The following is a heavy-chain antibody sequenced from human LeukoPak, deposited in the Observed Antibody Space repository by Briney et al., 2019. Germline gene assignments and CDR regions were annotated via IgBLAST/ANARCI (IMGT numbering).Heavy chain of an antibody. CDR3: AGRLRVYAFDI. J-gene: IGHJ3*02. CDR2: IYYSGST. CDR1: GGSISSYY. D-gene: IGHD4-17*01. V-gene: IGHV4-59*01. Sequence: PSETLSLTCTVSGGSISSYYWSWIRQPPGKGLEWIGYIYYSGSTNYNPSLKSRVTISVDTSKNQFSLKLSSVTAADTAVYYCAGRLRVYAFDIWGQGTMVTVSS.